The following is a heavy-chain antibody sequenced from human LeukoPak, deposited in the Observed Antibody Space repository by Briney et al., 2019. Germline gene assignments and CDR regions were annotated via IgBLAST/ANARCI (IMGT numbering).Heavy chain of an antibody. CDR2: IRNDGSYE. V-gene: IGHV3-30*02. CDR3: AKGGSPSHNWFNA. D-gene: IGHD2-15*01. J-gene: IGHJ5*02. CDR1: GFTFSDYG. Sequence: TGGSLRLSCAASGFTFSDYGMHWVRQAPGKGREWVACIRNDGSYEYYPDSVKGRFTIARDNSRNALFLQMNSLIAEDTAVYYCAKGGSPSHNWFNAWGQGTLVTVSS.